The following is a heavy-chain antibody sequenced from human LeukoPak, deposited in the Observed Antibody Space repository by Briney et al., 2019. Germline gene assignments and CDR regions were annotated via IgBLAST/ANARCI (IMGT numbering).Heavy chain of an antibody. CDR1: GYTLTELS. CDR2: LDAEDGET. CDR3: ATRRISRSTRYKWFDP. Sequence: ASVKVSCKVSGYTLTELSMHWVRQAPGKGLEWMGALDAEDGETIYAQKFQGRVTMTEDTSTDTAYMELSSLRSEDTAVYYCATRRISRSTRYKWFDPWGQGTLVTVSS. D-gene: IGHD2-2*01. V-gene: IGHV1-24*01. J-gene: IGHJ5*02.